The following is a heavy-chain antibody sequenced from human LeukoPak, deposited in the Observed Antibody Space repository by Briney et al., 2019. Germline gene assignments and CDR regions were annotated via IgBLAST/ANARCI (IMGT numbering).Heavy chain of an antibody. CDR2: INTNTGNP. D-gene: IGHD2-2*01. Sequence: ASVKVSCKPSGYTFTRYVINWVRQARGQGLEWMGWINTNTGNPTYAQGFTGRFVFSLDTSVSTAYLQISSLKAEDTAVYYCARTSRSDYWGQGTLVTVSS. CDR3: ARTSRSDY. V-gene: IGHV7-4-1*02. J-gene: IGHJ4*02. CDR1: GYTFTRYV.